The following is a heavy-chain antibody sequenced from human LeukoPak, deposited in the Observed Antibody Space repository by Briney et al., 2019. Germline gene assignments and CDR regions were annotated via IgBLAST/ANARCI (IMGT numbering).Heavy chain of an antibody. V-gene: IGHV3-11*04. J-gene: IGHJ6*03. Sequence: GGSLRLSCAAAGFTFSDYYMSWIRQAPGKGLEWVSYISSSGSTIYYADSVKGRFTISRDNAKNSLYLQMNSLRAEDTAVYYCAMGYGDSTQYYYYYYMDVWGKGTTVTVSS. D-gene: IGHD4-17*01. CDR3: AMGYGDSTQYYYYYYMDV. CDR1: GFTFSDYY. CDR2: ISSSGSTI.